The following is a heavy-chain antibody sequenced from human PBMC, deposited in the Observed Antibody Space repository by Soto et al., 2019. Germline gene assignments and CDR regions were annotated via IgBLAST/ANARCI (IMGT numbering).Heavy chain of an antibody. CDR3: ARRFSHYYGLEV. CDR1: GFNFRDYY. V-gene: IGHV3-11*06. Sequence: QEQLVESGGGLVQPGGSLRLSCVASGFNFRDYYMSWIRQAPGKGLEWLSYISNLGSQTKYADSLKGRFTISRDNAKGSPYLQMNSLSADDTAVYYCARRFSHYYGLEVWGQETTVTVSS. D-gene: IGHD3-3*01. J-gene: IGHJ6*02. CDR2: ISNLGSQT.